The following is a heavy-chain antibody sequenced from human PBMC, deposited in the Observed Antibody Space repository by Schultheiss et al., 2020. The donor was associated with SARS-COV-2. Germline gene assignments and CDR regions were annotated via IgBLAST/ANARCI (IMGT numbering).Heavy chain of an antibody. D-gene: IGHD4-17*01. CDR3: AIRLRPTGGGYFQH. CDR1: GGSVSSGSYY. Sequence: SETLSLTCTVSGGSVSSGSYYWSWIRQPAGKGLEWIGRIYTSGSTNYNPSLKSRVTMSLDTSKNQFSLKLSSVTAADTAVYYCAIRLRPTGGGYFQHWGQGTLVTVSS. V-gene: IGHV4-61*02. CDR2: IYTSGST. J-gene: IGHJ1*01.